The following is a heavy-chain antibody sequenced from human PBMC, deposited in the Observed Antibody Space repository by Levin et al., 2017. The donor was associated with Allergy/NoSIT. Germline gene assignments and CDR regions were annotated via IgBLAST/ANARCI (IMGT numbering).Heavy chain of an antibody. CDR2: LNPNTGSA. CDR1: GYTFTSYD. D-gene: IGHD3-10*01. V-gene: IGHV1-8*01. CDR3: ARTDHYYAGSRTVDF. Sequence: GASVKVSCKTSGYTFTSYDINWVRQATGQGLEWMGWLNPNTGSAGYVQKFQGRVTMTRDTSTSTAYLDLSSLTSEDTAVYYCARTDHYYAGSRTVDFWGQGTLVTVSS. J-gene: IGHJ4*02.